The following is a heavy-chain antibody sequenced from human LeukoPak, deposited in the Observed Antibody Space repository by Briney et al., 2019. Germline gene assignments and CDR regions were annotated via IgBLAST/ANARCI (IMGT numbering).Heavy chain of an antibody. CDR1: GYTFTGYY. D-gene: IGHD3-9*01. CDR2: INPNSGGT. CDR3: ANAAPILTGYYFPAY. V-gene: IGHV1-2*02. J-gene: IGHJ4*02. Sequence: GASVKVSCKASGYTFTGYYMHWVRQAPGQGLEWMGWINPNSGGTNYAQKFQGRVTMTRDTSISTAYMELSRLRSDDTAVYYCANAAPILTGYYFPAYWGQGTLVTVSS.